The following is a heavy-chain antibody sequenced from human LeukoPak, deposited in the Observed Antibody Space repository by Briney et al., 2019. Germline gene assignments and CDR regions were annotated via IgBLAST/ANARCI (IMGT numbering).Heavy chain of an antibody. J-gene: IGHJ1*01. CDR3: AREGDSRWGELSP. CDR2: WYDGSEQ. D-gene: IGHD3-16*02. Sequence: GGSLRLSCAASGFTFSTYAIHWVRQAPGKGLEWVAVWYDGSEQYYADSVKGRFIISRDNSKSTSDLQMNSLRAEDTAVYYCAREGDSRWGELSPWGQGTLVTVSA. V-gene: IGHV3-33*01. CDR1: GFTFSTYA.